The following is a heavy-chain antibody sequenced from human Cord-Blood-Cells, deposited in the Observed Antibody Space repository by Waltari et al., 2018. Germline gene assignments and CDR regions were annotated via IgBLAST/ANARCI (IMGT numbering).Heavy chain of an antibody. J-gene: IGHJ3*02. CDR3: AREGAGTHAFDI. CDR2: IIPIIGTA. Sequence: QVQLVQSGAEVKKPGSSVKVSCKASGGTFSSYAISWVRQAPGQGLEWMGGIIPIIGTANDAQKVQGRVTITADESTSTAYMGLSSLRSEDTAVYYCAREGAGTHAFDIWGQGTWSPSLQ. CDR1: GGTFSSYA. V-gene: IGHV1-69*01. D-gene: IGHD1-1*01.